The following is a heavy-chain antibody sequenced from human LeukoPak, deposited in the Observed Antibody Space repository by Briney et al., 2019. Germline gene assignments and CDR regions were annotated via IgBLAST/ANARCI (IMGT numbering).Heavy chain of an antibody. D-gene: IGHD6-19*01. CDR1: GFTFSSYD. V-gene: IGHV3-23*01. J-gene: IGHJ3*02. CDR3: AKDPGGWFSGGAFDI. CDR2: ISGSGDST. Sequence: GGSLRLSCAASGFTFSSYDMSWVRQAPGKGLEWVSVISGSGDSTYYADSVKGRITISRDNSKNTLYLQMNSLRAEDTAVYYCAKDPGGWFSGGAFDIWGQGTMVTVSS.